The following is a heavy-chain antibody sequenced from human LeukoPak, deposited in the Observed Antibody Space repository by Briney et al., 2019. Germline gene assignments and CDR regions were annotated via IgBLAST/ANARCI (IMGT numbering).Heavy chain of an antibody. D-gene: IGHD5-12*01. J-gene: IGHJ4*02. Sequence: ASVTVSCKVSVYTLSELSMHWGRQAPGKGLEWMGGFDPEDGETIYAQNVQGRVTLSTDTSTNTAYIELRSLSSDDTAMYYCARDPSNSAGYHAHFDSWGQGTLVTVSS. V-gene: IGHV1-24*01. CDR2: FDPEDGET. CDR3: ARDPSNSAGYHAHFDS. CDR1: VYTLSELS.